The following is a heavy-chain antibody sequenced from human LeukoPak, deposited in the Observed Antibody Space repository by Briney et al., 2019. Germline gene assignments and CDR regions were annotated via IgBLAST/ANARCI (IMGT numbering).Heavy chain of an antibody. D-gene: IGHD3-10*01. CDR1: GYTFTGYY. Sequence: ASVKVSCKASGYTFTGYYMHWVRQAPGQGLEWMGWMNPNSGNTGYAQKFQGRVTITRNTSISTAYMELSSLRSEDTAVYYCARGLYYYGSGSYYPDYWGQGTLVTVSS. CDR2: MNPNSGNT. CDR3: ARGLYYYGSGSYYPDY. V-gene: IGHV1-8*03. J-gene: IGHJ4*02.